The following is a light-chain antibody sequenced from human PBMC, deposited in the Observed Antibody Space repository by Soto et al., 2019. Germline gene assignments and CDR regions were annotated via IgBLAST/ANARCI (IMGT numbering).Light chain of an antibody. Sequence: DIQMTQSPSTLSASVGDRVTITCRASQSISSWLAWYQQKPGKAPKLLIHAASSLQSGVPSRFSGSGSETDFTLTISSLQPEDFATYSCQQSYSTTWTFGQGTKVDIK. CDR2: AAS. J-gene: IGKJ1*01. CDR3: QQSYSTTWT. V-gene: IGKV1-39*01. CDR1: QSISSW.